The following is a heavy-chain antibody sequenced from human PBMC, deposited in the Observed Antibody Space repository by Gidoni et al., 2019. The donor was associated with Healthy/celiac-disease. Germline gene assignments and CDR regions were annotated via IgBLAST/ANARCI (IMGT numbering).Heavy chain of an antibody. CDR2: ISYDGSNK. J-gene: IGHJ6*03. CDR1: GFTFSSYA. CDR3: ARDKVGATGYMDV. V-gene: IGHV3-30*04. D-gene: IGHD1-26*01. Sequence: QVQLVESGGGVVQPGRSLRLPCAASGFTFSSYAMHWVRQAPGKGLEWVAVISYDGSNKYYADSVKGRFTISRDNSKNTLYLQMNSLRAEDTAVYYCARDKVGATGYMDVWGKGTTVTVSS.